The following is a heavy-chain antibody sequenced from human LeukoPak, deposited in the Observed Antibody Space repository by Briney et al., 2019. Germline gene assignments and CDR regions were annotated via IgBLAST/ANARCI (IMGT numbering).Heavy chain of an antibody. Sequence: PGRSLRLSCAASGFTFSTYGMHWVRQAPGKGLEWVSVIWYDGSNEYYVDSVKGRFTISRDNSKNTLYLQMNSLRAEDTAVYYCARDARGLAASGTVDYWGQGTLVTVSS. V-gene: IGHV3-33*01. J-gene: IGHJ4*02. CDR3: ARDARGLAASGTVDY. CDR2: IWYDGSNE. CDR1: GFTFSTYG. D-gene: IGHD6-13*01.